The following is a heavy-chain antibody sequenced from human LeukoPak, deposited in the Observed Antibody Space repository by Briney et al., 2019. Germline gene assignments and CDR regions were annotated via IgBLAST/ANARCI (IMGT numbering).Heavy chain of an antibody. CDR1: GYTFTGYY. Sequence: ASVKVSCKASGYTFTGYYMHWVRQAPGQGLEWMGWINLNSGGTNYAQKFQGRVTMTRDTSISTAYMELSRLRSDDTAVYYCARGGITFGGVIVSFDYWGRGTLVTVSS. CDR3: ARGGITFGGVIVSFDY. D-gene: IGHD3-16*02. J-gene: IGHJ4*02. V-gene: IGHV1-2*02. CDR2: INLNSGGT.